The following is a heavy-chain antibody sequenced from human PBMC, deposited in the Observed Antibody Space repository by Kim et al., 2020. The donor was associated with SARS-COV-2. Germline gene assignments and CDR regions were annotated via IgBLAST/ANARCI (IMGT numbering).Heavy chain of an antibody. CDR1: SDTFGNFG. CDR3: ALIRFYDWLLYGN. J-gene: IGHJ4*02. V-gene: IGHV1-18*01. Sequence: ASVKVSCRATSDTFGNFGISWVRQAPGQGLEWMGRISTHDGNTYFAQKFQGRVTMTTDPSTSTVYMELRSLRSDDTAVYYCALIRFYDWLLYGNWGQGTL. CDR2: ISTHDGNT. D-gene: IGHD3-9*01.